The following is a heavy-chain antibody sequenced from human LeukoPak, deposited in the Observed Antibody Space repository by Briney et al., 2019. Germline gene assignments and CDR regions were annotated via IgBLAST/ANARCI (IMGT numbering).Heavy chain of an antibody. CDR2: IYWNDDK. CDR3: AHRLDSSGWLNSFDY. Sequence: SGPTLVKPTQTLTLTSTFSGSSLSTSGVGVGWIRQPPGKALEWLALIYWNDDKRYSPSLKSRLTITKDTSKNQLVLTMTDMDPVDTATYYCAHRLDSSGWLNSFDYWGQGTLVTVSS. V-gene: IGHV2-5*01. D-gene: IGHD6-19*01. CDR1: GSSLSTSGVG. J-gene: IGHJ4*02.